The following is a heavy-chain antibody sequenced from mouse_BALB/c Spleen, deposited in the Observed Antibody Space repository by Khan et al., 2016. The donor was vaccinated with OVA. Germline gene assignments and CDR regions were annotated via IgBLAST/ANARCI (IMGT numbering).Heavy chain of an antibody. CDR1: GYSITSEFA. D-gene: IGHD2-4*01. CDR3: ARKDYYDYDPFPY. V-gene: IGHV3-2*02. CDR2: ISYSGNT. Sequence: VQLKQSGPGLVKPSQSLSLTCTVTGYSITSEFAWNWIRQFPGNKLEWMGYISYSGNTRYNPSLKSLISITRDTSRNHFFLQLNSVTTEDTATYYCARKDYYDYDPFPYWGQGTLVTVSA. J-gene: IGHJ3*01.